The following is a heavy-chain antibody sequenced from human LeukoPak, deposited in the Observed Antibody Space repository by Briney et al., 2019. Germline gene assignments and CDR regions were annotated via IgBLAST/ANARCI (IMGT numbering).Heavy chain of an antibody. D-gene: IGHD1-26*01. V-gene: IGHV4-59*01. CDR2: IYYSGST. CDR3: ASGGRGSYFLDAFDI. Sequence: SETLSLTCTVSGGSISSYYWSWIRQPPGKGLEWIGYIYYSGSTNYNPSLKSRVTISVDTSKNQFSLKLSSVTAADTAVYYCASGGRGSYFLDAFDIWGQGTMVTVSS. J-gene: IGHJ3*02. CDR1: GGSISSYY.